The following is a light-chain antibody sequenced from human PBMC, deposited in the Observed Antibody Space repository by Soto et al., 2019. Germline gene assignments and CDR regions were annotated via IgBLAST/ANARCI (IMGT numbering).Light chain of an antibody. CDR2: DAS. CDR1: QSVDNY. CDR3: QQRSNWPLWS. J-gene: IGKJ1*01. Sequence: EIVLTQSPATLSLSPGERATLSCRASQSVDNYLACYQQKPGQAPRLLIYDASNRSTGVPARLSGSGSGTEFTLTISRLEPDDFALYFCQQRSNWPLWSCGQGTNVEIK. V-gene: IGKV3-11*01.